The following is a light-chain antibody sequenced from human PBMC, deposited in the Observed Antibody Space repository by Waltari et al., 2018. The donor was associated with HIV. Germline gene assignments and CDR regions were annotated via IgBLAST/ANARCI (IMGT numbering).Light chain of an antibody. Sequence: QPALTPPASVSESPGQSLTISCPGTSSDIGSYNLVAWYQQHPGKAPKLIIYDVNKPPSGVSNRFSGSKSGNTASLTISGLQAEDEADYYCSSYAGARGGVFGGGTKLTVL. CDR3: SSYAGARGGV. CDR2: DVN. J-gene: IGLJ2*01. V-gene: IGLV2-23*02. CDR1: SSDIGSYNL.